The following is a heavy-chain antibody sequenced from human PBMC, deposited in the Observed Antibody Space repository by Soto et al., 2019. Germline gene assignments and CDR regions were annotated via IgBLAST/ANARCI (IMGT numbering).Heavy chain of an antibody. J-gene: IGHJ4*02. CDR3: AREAGLSWTDDF. Sequence: QVQLVQSGAEVKKPGASVKVSCKASGYTFTSYDINWVRQATGQGLEWMGWMNPNSGNTGYAQRCQGRGTMTRTTSISTAYMELSSLGSEDTAVYYCAREAGLSWTDDFWGQGTLVTVSS. CDR1: GYTFTSYD. D-gene: IGHD1-1*01. V-gene: IGHV1-8*01. CDR2: MNPNSGNT.